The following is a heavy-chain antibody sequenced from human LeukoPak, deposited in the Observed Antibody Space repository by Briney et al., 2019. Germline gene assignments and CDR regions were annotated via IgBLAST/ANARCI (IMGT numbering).Heavy chain of an antibody. J-gene: IGHJ4*02. CDR2: TYYSGST. Sequence: SETLSLTCTVSGGSISSSSYYWGWIRQPPGKGLEWIGSTYYSGSTYYNPSLKSRVTISLDTSKNQFSLKLSSVTAADTAVYYCARSVAVSATGYYFDYWGQGTLVTVSS. CDR3: ARSVAVSATGYYFDY. V-gene: IGHV4-39*01. D-gene: IGHD6-19*01. CDR1: GGSISSSSYY.